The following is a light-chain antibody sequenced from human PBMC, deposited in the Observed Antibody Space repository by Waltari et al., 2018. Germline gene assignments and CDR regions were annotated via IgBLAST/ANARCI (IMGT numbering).Light chain of an antibody. CDR2: DVS. J-gene: IGLJ2*01. Sequence: QSALTQPASVSGAPGQSLTISCTDTSSDVGLYQYISWYQQRPGKAPQVIIYDVSSRPAGIPHRFSGSKSGNTASLTVSGLQAEDEADYYCVSYRSMSTPYVVFGGGTRLTVL. V-gene: IGLV2-14*03. CDR1: SSDVGLYQY. CDR3: VSYRSMSTPYVV.